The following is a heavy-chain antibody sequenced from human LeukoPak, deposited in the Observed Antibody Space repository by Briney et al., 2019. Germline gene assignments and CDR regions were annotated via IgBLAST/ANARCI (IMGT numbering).Heavy chain of an antibody. CDR1: GGSISSYY. J-gene: IGHJ4*02. CDR2: ISASGSI. Sequence: SETLSLTCTVSGGSISSYYWTWIRQPAGKGLEWIGHISASGSINYNPSLQSRVTMSVDTSKNQFSLKLSSLTAADTAVYYCMRGGDPPRWGRGTLVTVSS. V-gene: IGHV4-4*07. CDR3: MRGGDPPR. D-gene: IGHD5-12*01.